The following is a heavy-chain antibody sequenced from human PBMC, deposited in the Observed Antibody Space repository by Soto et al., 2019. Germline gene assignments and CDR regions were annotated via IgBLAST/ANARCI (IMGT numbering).Heavy chain of an antibody. CDR1: GFTFTNAW. CDR3: TPQDAYHPLEY. Sequence: GGSLRLSCAVSGFTFTNAWLSWVRQAPGKGLEWVGRIKSHSDGGTTDYAAPVKDRFTISRDDSKNTLFLQMNSLKTEDTALYYCTPQDAYHPLEYWGQGTLVTVSS. CDR2: IKSHSDGGTT. V-gene: IGHV3-15*01. J-gene: IGHJ4*02. D-gene: IGHD2-2*01.